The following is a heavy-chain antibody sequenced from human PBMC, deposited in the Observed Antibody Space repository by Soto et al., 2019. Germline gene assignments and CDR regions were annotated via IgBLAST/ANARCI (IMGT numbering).Heavy chain of an antibody. CDR1: GGTFSSYA. J-gene: IGHJ6*02. V-gene: IGHV1-69*12. CDR2: IIPIFGTA. D-gene: IGHD3-16*02. Sequence: QVQLVQSGAEVKKPGSSVKVSCKASGGTFSSYAISWVRQAPGQGLEWMGGIIPIFGTANYAQKFQGRVTITADESTSTAYMERSSLRSEDTAVYYCATMKGGYQYYYDGMDVWGQGTTVTVSS. CDR3: ATMKGGYQYYYDGMDV.